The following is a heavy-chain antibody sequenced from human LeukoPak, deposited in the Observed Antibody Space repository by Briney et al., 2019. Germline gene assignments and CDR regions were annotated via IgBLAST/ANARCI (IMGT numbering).Heavy chain of an antibody. CDR2: IKEDGSAT. Sequence: GGSLRLSCAASGFTFSSFWMTWVRQAPGKGLEWVANIKEDGSATHYVDSVKGRFTISRDNAKNSLYLQMNGLRAEDTAVYHCGYYDSRGYWDYWGQGTLVTASS. D-gene: IGHD3-22*01. V-gene: IGHV3-7*01. CDR3: GYYDSRGYWDY. J-gene: IGHJ4*02. CDR1: GFTFSSFW.